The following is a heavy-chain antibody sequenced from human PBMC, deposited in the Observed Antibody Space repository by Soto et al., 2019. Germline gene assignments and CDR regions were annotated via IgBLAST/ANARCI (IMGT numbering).Heavy chain of an antibody. J-gene: IGHJ4*02. V-gene: IGHV6-1*01. CDR2: TYYKSKWFY. Sequence: SQTLSLTCHISGDSVYSDSTDWNWIRQSPSRGLEWLGRTYYKSKWFYNYAVSVRSRIAIKSDTSKNHFSLQLNSVTPEDTAVYFCARGDQWLLCWRQGARVTVSS. CDR3: ARGDQWLLC. D-gene: IGHD2-2*01. CDR1: GDSVYSDSTD.